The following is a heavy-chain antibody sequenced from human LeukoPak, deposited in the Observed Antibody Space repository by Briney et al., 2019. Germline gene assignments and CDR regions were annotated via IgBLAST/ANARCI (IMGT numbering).Heavy chain of an antibody. V-gene: IGHV1-69*01. J-gene: IGHJ6*03. D-gene: IGHD1-26*01. CDR2: IIIIFGTP. CDR3: ARDHIVGAGYYYYYYMDV. CDR1: GGTFSSYA. Sequence: AASVKVSCKASGGTFSSYAISWVRQAPGQGLEWMGGIIIIFGTPNYAQKFQGRVTITADESTSTAYMELSSLRPDDTAVYYCARDHIVGAGYYYYYYMDVWGEGTTVTVSS.